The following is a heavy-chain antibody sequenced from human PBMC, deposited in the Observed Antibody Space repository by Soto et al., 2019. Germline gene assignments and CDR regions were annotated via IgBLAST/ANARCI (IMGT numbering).Heavy chain of an antibody. J-gene: IGHJ4*02. D-gene: IGHD6-19*01. CDR1: GGSVSSGSFH. CDR3: ARIGGWYDIDF. CDR2: IFYNGTA. V-gene: IGHV4-61*01. Sequence: ETLSLTCSVSGGSVSSGSFHWSWIRQPPGKGLQFIGSIFYNGTANYSPSLKNRVSISIDTSQSQFFLQLISVAAADTAVYYCARIGGWYDIDFWGQGSLVTVSS.